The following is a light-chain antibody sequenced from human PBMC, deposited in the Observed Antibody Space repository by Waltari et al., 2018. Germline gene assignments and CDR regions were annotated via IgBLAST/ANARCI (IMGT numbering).Light chain of an antibody. Sequence: QSALTQPPSASESPGQSVTISCTGTSSTVGDYDFLSWYQHHPDKAPKILIYEVSKRPSGVPDRFSGSKSGSTASLTVSGLQAEDEATYYCSSYAGSNTWVFGGGTKLTVL. CDR3: SSYAGSNTWV. J-gene: IGLJ3*02. CDR1: SSTVGDYDF. CDR2: EVS. V-gene: IGLV2-8*01.